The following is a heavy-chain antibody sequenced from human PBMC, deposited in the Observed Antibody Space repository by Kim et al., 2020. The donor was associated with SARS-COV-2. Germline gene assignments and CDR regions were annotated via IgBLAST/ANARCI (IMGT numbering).Heavy chain of an antibody. CDR3: ARGSSAAAGTRLLSRGAFDI. Sequence: SETLSLTCAVYGGSFSGYYWSWIRQPPGKGLEWIGEINHSGSTNYNPSLKSRVTISVDTSKNQFSLKLSSVTAADTAVYYCARGSSAAAGTRLLSRGAFDIWGQGTMVTVSS. J-gene: IGHJ3*02. CDR2: INHSGST. D-gene: IGHD6-13*01. V-gene: IGHV4-34*01. CDR1: GGSFSGYY.